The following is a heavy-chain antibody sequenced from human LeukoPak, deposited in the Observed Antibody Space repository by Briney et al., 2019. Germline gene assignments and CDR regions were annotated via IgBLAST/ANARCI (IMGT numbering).Heavy chain of an antibody. Sequence: PGGSLRLSCAASGFTFSSYSMNWVRQAPGKGLEWVSSISSSSSYIYYADSVKGRFTISRDNSKNTLYLQMNSLRAEDTAVYYCARDKTGSGWPLIFDYWGQGTLVTVSS. J-gene: IGHJ4*02. D-gene: IGHD6-19*01. V-gene: IGHV3-21*01. CDR1: GFTFSSYS. CDR2: ISSSSSYI. CDR3: ARDKTGSGWPLIFDY.